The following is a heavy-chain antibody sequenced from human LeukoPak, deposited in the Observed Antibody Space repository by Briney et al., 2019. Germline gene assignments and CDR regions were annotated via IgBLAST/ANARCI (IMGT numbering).Heavy chain of an antibody. D-gene: IGHD3-22*01. Sequence: GGSLRLSCAASGFTFSSYWMSWVRQAPGKRLEWVANIKQDGSEKYYVDSVKGRFTISRDNAKNSLYLQMNSLRAEDTAVYYCARDKADYYDSSGYYFNDAFDIWGQGTMVTVSS. CDR3: ARDKADYYDSSGYYFNDAFDI. CDR2: IKQDGSEK. V-gene: IGHV3-7*01. CDR1: GFTFSSYW. J-gene: IGHJ3*02.